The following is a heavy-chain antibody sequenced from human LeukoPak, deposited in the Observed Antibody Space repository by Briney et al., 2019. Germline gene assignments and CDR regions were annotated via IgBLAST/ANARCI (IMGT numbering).Heavy chain of an antibody. CDR1: GFTVSSTH. CDR3: ARGGRGSAAVVAPRSFDI. CDR2: TYTGGNS. Sequence: GGSLRLSCEASGFTVSSTHMGWVRQAPGKGLEWVSVTYTGGNSYYAGSVQGRFIISRDVSKNTLYLQMNNLRAESTALHYCARGGRGSAAVVAPRSFDIWGQATMLSASS. V-gene: IGHV3-53*01. D-gene: IGHD3-22*01. J-gene: IGHJ3*02.